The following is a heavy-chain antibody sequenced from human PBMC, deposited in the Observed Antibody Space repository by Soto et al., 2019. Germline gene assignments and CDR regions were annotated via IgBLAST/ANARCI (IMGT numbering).Heavy chain of an antibody. Sequence: ESGGGLVQPGGSLRLSCAASGFTFSNYEMNWVRQAPGKGLEWVSYIDFSGTTIYYANSVKGRFTISRDNAKNSLYLQMNSLRAEDTAVYYCASPWGSFDYWGQGTLVTVSS. CDR2: IDFSGTTI. J-gene: IGHJ4*02. CDR3: ASPWGSFDY. CDR1: GFTFSNYE. V-gene: IGHV3-48*03. D-gene: IGHD7-27*01.